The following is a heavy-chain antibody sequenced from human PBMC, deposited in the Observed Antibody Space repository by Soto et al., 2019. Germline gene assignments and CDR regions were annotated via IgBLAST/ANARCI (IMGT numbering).Heavy chain of an antibody. CDR2: INHSGST. J-gene: IGHJ6*03. D-gene: IGHD5-12*01. V-gene: IGHV4-34*01. Sequence: QVQLQQWGAGLLKPSETLSLTCAVYGGSFSGYNWSWIRQPPGKGLEWIGEINHSGSTNYNPSLKSRVTISVDTSKNQFSLKLSSVTAADTAVYYCARVRATYYYYYMDVWGKGTTVTVSS. CDR3: ARVRATYYYYYMDV. CDR1: GGSFSGYN.